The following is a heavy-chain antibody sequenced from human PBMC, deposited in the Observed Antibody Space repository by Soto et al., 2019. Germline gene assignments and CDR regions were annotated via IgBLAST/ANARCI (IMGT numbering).Heavy chain of an antibody. D-gene: IGHD5-12*01. CDR1: GFTFSSYG. CDR2: ISYDGSNK. J-gene: IGHJ6*02. V-gene: IGHV3-30*18. Sequence: GGSLRLSCAASGFTFSSYGMHWVRQAPGKGLEWVAVISYDGSNKYYADSVKGRVTISRDNSKNTLYLQMNSLRAEDTAVYYCAKSMVATEYYGMDVWGQGTTVTVSS. CDR3: AKSMVATEYYGMDV.